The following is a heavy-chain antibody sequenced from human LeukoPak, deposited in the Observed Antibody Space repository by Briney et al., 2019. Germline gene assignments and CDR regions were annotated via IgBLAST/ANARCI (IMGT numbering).Heavy chain of an antibody. CDR2: IYGGGST. Sequence: PGGSLRLSCAASGFTVSSNYMSWVRQAPGKGLEWVSVIYGGGSTYYADSVKGRFTISRDNSKNTLYLQMNSLRAEDTAVYYCATHPGDTSYGFDYWGQGTLVTVSS. CDR3: ATHPGDTSYGFDY. J-gene: IGHJ4*02. V-gene: IGHV3-53*01. CDR1: GFTVSSNY. D-gene: IGHD5-18*01.